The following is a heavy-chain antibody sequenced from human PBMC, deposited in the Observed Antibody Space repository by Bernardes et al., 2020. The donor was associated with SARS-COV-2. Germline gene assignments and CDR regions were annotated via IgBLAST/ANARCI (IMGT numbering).Heavy chain of an antibody. Sequence: ASVKVSCKVSGYTLTELSMHWVRQAPGKGLEWMGGFDPEDGETIYAQKFQGRVTMTEDTSTDTAYMELSSLRSEDTAVYYCATAVVVTAPQERRATYYYYYGMDVWGQGTTVTVSS. D-gene: IGHD2-21*02. CDR2: FDPEDGET. V-gene: IGHV1-24*01. CDR1: GYTLTELS. CDR3: ATAVVVTAPQERRATYYYYYGMDV. J-gene: IGHJ6*02.